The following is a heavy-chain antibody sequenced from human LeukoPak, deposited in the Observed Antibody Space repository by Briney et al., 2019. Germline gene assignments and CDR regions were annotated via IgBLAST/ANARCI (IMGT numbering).Heavy chain of an antibody. J-gene: IGHJ3*02. V-gene: IGHV1-69*05. CDR3: ARGVSYGASIAAAAPFDI. Sequence: ASVKVSCKASGGTFSSYAISWVRQAPGQGLEWMRGIIPIFGTANYAQKFQGRVTITTDESTSTAYMELSSLRSEDTAVYYCARGVSYGASIAAAAPFDIWGQGTMVTVSS. CDR1: GGTFSSYA. CDR2: IIPIFGTA. D-gene: IGHD6-13*01.